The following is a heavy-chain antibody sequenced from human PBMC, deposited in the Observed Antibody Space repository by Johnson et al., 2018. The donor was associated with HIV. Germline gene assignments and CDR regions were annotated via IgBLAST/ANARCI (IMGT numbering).Heavy chain of an antibody. V-gene: IGHV3-30*03. CDR2: ISYDGNNT. J-gene: IGHJ3*02. CDR1: GFTFSSYG. D-gene: IGHD3-22*01. CDR3: ARGGPYYYESSGYGAFDI. Sequence: VQLVESGGGVVQPGGSLRLSCAASGFTFSSYGMHWVRQAPGKGLEWMSLISYDGNNTHYADSVQGRFTISRDSSKNTLNLQMSSLRAEDTAVYFCARGGPYYYESSGYGAFDIWGQGTMVTVSS.